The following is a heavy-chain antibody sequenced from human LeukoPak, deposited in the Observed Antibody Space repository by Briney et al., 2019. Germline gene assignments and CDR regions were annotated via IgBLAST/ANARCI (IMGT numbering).Heavy chain of an antibody. Sequence: SETLSLTCTVSGGSISDYYWSWIRQPPGKGLEWIGYILSSGNTNYNPSLKSRVTISVNTSKNQFSLKLSSVTAADTAVYYCARGSSWYFDYWGQGTLVTVSS. CDR1: GGSISDYY. D-gene: IGHD6-13*01. CDR2: ILSSGNT. J-gene: IGHJ4*02. CDR3: ARGSSWYFDY. V-gene: IGHV4-59*01.